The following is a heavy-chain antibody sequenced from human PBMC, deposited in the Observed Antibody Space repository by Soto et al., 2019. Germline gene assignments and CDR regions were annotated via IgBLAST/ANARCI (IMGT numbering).Heavy chain of an antibody. V-gene: IGHV1-69*12. CDR1: GGTFSSYA. Sequence: QVQLVQSGAEVKKPGSSVKVSCKASGGTFSSYAISWVRQAPGQGLEWMGGIIPIFGTANYAQKFQGRVTITADDSTSTAYMELSSLRSEDTAVYYCASDYGDYGNNYYYYGMDVWGQGTKVTVSS. CDR3: ASDYGDYGNNYYYYGMDV. CDR2: IIPIFGTA. J-gene: IGHJ6*02. D-gene: IGHD4-17*01.